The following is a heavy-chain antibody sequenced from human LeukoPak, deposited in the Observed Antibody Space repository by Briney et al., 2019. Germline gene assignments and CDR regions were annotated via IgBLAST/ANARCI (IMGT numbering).Heavy chain of an antibody. V-gene: IGHV1-46*01. J-gene: IGHJ6*03. D-gene: IGHD2-15*01. CDR2: INPSGGGT. Sequence: ASVKVSCKASGYTFTSYYMHWVRQAPGQGLEWMGIINPSGGGTSYAQKFQGRVTMTRNTSISTAYMELSSLRSEDTAVYYCARGVRYCSGGSCFFRRRKYYYYMDVWGKGTTVTISS. CDR1: GYTFTSYY. CDR3: ARGVRYCSGGSCFFRRRKYYYYMDV.